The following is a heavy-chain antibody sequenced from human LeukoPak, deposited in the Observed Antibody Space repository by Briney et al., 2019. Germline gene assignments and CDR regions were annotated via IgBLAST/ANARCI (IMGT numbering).Heavy chain of an antibody. J-gene: IGHJ4*02. CDR2: IRYDGSNK. CDR3: ETTYYDLWSGYYEAPYYFDY. D-gene: IGHD3-3*01. Sequence: PGGSLRLSCAVSGFTFRSHEMNWVRQAPGKGLEWVAFIRYDGSNKYYADSVKGRFTISRDNSKNTLYLQMNSLRAEDTAVYYCETTYYDLWSGYYEAPYYFDYWGQGTLVTVSS. CDR1: GFTFRSHE. V-gene: IGHV3-30*02.